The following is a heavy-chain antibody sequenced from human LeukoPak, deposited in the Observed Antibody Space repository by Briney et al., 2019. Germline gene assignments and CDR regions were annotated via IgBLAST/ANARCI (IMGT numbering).Heavy chain of an antibody. CDR1: GYSFIDYY. J-gene: IGHJ5*02. V-gene: IGHV1-46*01. D-gene: IGHD4-17*01. Sequence: ASVKVSCKASGYSFIDYYMHWVRQAPGQGLEWMGIINPSGGSTSYAQKFQGRVTMTRDTSTSTVYMELSSLRSEDTAVYYCARNQMTTVTFWFDPWGQGTLVTVSS. CDR3: ARNQMTTVTFWFDP. CDR2: INPSGGST.